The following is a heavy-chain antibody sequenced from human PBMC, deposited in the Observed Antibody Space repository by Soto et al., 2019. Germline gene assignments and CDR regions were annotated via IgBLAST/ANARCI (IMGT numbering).Heavy chain of an antibody. CDR3: AKDKSTTAPPSDV. D-gene: IGHD4-4*01. Sequence: GGSLRLSCAASGFTFSSYGMHWVRQAPGKGLEWVAVISYDGSNKYYADSVKGRFTISRDNSKNTLYLQMNSLRAEDTAVYYCAKDKSTTAPPSDVWGQGTTVTVSS. CDR2: ISYDGSNK. J-gene: IGHJ6*02. CDR1: GFTFSSYG. V-gene: IGHV3-30*18.